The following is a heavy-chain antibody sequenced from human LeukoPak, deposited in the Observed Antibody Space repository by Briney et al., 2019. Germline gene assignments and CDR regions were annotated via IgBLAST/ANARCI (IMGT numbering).Heavy chain of an antibody. CDR3: ARNDYGAYYFDY. Sequence: GGSLRLSCAASGLIFGNYAMHWVRQAPGKGLEWVAVISYDGSSKYYADSVKGRFTISRDNSKNTLYLQMNSLRAEDTAVYYCARNDYGAYYFDYWGQGTLVTVSS. J-gene: IGHJ4*02. V-gene: IGHV3-30-3*01. D-gene: IGHD4-17*01. CDR1: GLIFGNYA. CDR2: ISYDGSSK.